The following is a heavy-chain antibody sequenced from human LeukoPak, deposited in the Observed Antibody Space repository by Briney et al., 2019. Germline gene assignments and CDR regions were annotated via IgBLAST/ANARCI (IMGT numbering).Heavy chain of an antibody. CDR1: GGSFSGYY. CDR3: ARGYYDSSGYYGGYYFDY. V-gene: IGHV4-34*01. D-gene: IGHD3-22*01. Sequence: SETLSLTCAVYGGSFSGYYWSWIRQPPGKGLEWIGEINHSGSTNYNPSLKSRVTISVDTSKNQFSLKLSSVTAADTAVYYCARGYYDSSGYYGGYYFDYWGQGTLVTVSS. CDR2: INHSGST. J-gene: IGHJ4*02.